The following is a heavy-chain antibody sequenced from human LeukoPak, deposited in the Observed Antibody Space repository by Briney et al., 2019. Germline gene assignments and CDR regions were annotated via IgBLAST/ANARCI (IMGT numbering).Heavy chain of an antibody. V-gene: IGHV3-23*01. Sequence: PGGSLRLSCAASGFTFTTYGMHWVRQAPGKGLEWVSAISGSGGSTYYADSVKGRFTISRDNSKNTLYLQMNSLRAEDTAVYYCAKDGYYGSGSYYNVGYWGQGTLVTVSS. J-gene: IGHJ4*02. CDR3: AKDGYYGSGSYYNVGY. D-gene: IGHD3-10*01. CDR2: ISGSGGST. CDR1: GFTFTTYG.